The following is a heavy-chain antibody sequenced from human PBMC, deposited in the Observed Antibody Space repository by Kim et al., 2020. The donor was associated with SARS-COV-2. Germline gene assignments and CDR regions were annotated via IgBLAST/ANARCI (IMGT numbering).Heavy chain of an antibody. CDR3: VTALRGAFDV. CDR2: IATTGDP. Sequence: GGSLRLSCAASGFTFSTFDMHWVRQSTGKGLEWVSAIATTGDPYYPGSVKGRFTISRENAKNSVYLQMNSLGAGDTAVYYCVTALRGAFDVWGQGTMVTVSS. J-gene: IGHJ3*01. CDR1: GFTFSTFD. D-gene: IGHD4-17*01. V-gene: IGHV3-13*05.